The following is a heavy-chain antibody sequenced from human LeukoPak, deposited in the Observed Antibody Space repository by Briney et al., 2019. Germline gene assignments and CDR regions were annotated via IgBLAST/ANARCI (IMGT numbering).Heavy chain of an antibody. Sequence: SVKVSCKASGGTFSSYAISWVRQAPGQGLEWMGRIIPILGIANYAQKFQGRVTITADRSTSTAYMELSSLRSEDTAVYYCARSGGYCSGGSCQDAFDIWGQGTMVTVSS. V-gene: IGHV1-69*04. D-gene: IGHD2-15*01. CDR2: IIPILGIA. J-gene: IGHJ3*02. CDR1: GGTFSSYA. CDR3: ARSGGYCSGGSCQDAFDI.